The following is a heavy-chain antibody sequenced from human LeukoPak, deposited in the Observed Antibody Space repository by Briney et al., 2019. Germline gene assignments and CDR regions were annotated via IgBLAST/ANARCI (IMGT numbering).Heavy chain of an antibody. CDR2: ISSSGGSI. CDR1: GFTFNNFA. V-gene: IGHV3-23*01. J-gene: IGHJ5*02. CDR3: LKASGDYFPAYNWFDP. Sequence: GGSLRLSCAASGFTFNNFAMSWVRQAPGKGLEWISAISSSGGSIYYGDSVRGRFTISRDNSKNTLYLQMSSLIADDTAVYYCLKASGDYFPAYNWFDPWGQGTLVTVSS. D-gene: IGHD2-21*02.